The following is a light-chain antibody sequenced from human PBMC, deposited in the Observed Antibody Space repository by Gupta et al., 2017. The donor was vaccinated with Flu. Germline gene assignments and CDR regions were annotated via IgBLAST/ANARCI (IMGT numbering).Light chain of an antibody. Sequence: VTPGEPASISCTSSQSLLYKNGYNYLAWYLQKPGQSPQLLIYLGSNRASGVPDRFSGSGSGTDFTLKIRSLEAEDVGVYYCMQALQTPWTFGQGTKVEIK. J-gene: IGKJ1*01. CDR3: MQALQTPWT. CDR1: QSLLYKNGYNY. V-gene: IGKV2-28*01. CDR2: LGS.